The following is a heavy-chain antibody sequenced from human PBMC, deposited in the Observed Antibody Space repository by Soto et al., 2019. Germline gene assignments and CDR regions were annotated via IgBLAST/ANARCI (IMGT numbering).Heavy chain of an antibody. Sequence: QVRLQESGPGLVKPSETLSLTCTVSGASISRYYWSWIRQSPGKGLEWIGYLYNTGRTNYNPSLRSRVTISVDPSKNQFSLKMNSVTAADTAVYYCARDLWGYWCVDCYPLDVWGQGTTVTVSS. V-gene: IGHV4-59*01. D-gene: IGHD2-21*02. CDR3: ARDLWGYWCVDCYPLDV. CDR2: LYNTGRT. J-gene: IGHJ6*02. CDR1: GASISRYY.